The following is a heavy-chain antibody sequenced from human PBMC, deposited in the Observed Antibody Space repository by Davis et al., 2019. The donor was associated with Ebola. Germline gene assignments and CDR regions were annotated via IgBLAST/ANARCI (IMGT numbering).Heavy chain of an antibody. V-gene: IGHV3-23*01. CDR2: ISESGTRT. Sequence: ESLSLSCAASAFTFSSQAMSLVRHAPGQGLELVSGISESGTRTYYADSVKGRFTMSRDNSKATLYLEMNGLRAEDTAIYSCAKETARGLSPEDWWGRGTLVTVSS. CDR3: AKETARGLSPEDW. J-gene: IGHJ4*02. CDR1: AFTFSSQA. D-gene: IGHD3/OR15-3a*01.